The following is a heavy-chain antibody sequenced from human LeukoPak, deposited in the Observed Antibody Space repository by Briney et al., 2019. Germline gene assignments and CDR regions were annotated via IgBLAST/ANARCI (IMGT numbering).Heavy chain of an antibody. Sequence: ASVKVSCKASGYTFTSYDINWVRQATGQGLEWMGWMNPNSGNTGYAQKFQGRVTMTRNTSISTAYMELSSLRSEDTAVYYCAATIAATPVGLDYWGQGTLVTVSS. CDR3: AATIAATPVGLDY. CDR2: MNPNSGNT. V-gene: IGHV1-8*01. J-gene: IGHJ4*02. D-gene: IGHD2-15*01. CDR1: GYTFTSYD.